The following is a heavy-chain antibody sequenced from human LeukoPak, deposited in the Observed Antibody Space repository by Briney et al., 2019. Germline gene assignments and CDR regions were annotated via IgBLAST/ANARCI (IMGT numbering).Heavy chain of an antibody. V-gene: IGHV3-48*02. Sequence: PGGSLRLSCAVSGFTFSSYSMNWVRQAPGKGLEWVSYISSSSSTIYYADSVKGRFTISRDNAKNSLYLQMNSLRDEDTAVYYCARDRAPYYYDSPWSPAFDIWGQGTMVTVSS. CDR3: ARDRAPYYYDSPWSPAFDI. D-gene: IGHD3-22*01. CDR1: GFTFSSYS. J-gene: IGHJ3*02. CDR2: ISSSSSTI.